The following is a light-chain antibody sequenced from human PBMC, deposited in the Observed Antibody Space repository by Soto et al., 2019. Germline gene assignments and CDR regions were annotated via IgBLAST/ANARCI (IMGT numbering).Light chain of an antibody. Sequence: WYQQIPGQPPKLLIFGASSRATGIADKFSGSGSGTDFTLTISRLEPEDFALYYCQHYGAAPINCGRGQRRAIK. J-gene: IGKJ5*01. CDR3: QHYGAAPIN. V-gene: IGKV3-20*01. CDR2: GAS.